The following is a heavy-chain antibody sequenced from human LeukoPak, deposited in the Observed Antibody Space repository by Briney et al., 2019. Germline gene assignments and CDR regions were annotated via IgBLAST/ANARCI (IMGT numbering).Heavy chain of an antibody. CDR2: NHYTGST. D-gene: IGHD3-10*01. CDR1: GGSISTYY. Sequence: SETLSLTCTVFGGSISTYYWTWIRQPPGKGLGWIGYNHYTGSTNHNPSLKSRVTMSVDTSKNQFSLKLSSVTAADTAVYYCARGRSGGDWFDSWGQGTLVTVSS. J-gene: IGHJ5*01. V-gene: IGHV4-59*01. CDR3: ARGRSGGDWFDS.